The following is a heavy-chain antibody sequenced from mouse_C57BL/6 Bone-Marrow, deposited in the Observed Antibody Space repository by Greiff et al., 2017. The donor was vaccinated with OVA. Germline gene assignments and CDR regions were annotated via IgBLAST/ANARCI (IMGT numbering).Heavy chain of an antibody. Sequence: QVQLQQPGAELVMPGASVKLSCKASGYTFTSYWMHWVKQRPGQGLEWIGEIDPSDSYTNYNQKFKGKSTFTVDKSSSTAYMQLSSLTSEDSAVYYCARGGDYDYFDYWGQGTTLTVSS. D-gene: IGHD2-4*01. CDR3: ARGGDYDYFDY. CDR2: IDPSDSYT. V-gene: IGHV1-69*01. CDR1: GYTFTSYW. J-gene: IGHJ2*01.